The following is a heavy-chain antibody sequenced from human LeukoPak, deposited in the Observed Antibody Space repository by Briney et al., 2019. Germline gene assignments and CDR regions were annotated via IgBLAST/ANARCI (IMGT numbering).Heavy chain of an antibody. CDR1: GYTFTSYG. Sequence: ASVKVSCKASGYTFTSYGISWVRQAPGQGLEWMGWISAYNGNTNYAQKLQGRVTMTTDTSTSTAYMELRSLRSDDTAVYYCARVGGLRYFDWLLLSTATHDPFDYWGQGTLVTVSS. V-gene: IGHV1-18*01. J-gene: IGHJ4*02. D-gene: IGHD3-9*01. CDR2: ISAYNGNT. CDR3: ARVGGLRYFDWLLLSTATHDPFDY.